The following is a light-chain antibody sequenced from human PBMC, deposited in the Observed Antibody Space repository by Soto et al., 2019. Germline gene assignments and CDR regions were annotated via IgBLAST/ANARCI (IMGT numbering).Light chain of an antibody. J-gene: IGLJ2*01. CDR3: SSYAGSNNLV. CDR2: EVN. CDR1: SSDVGGYNY. V-gene: IGLV2-8*01. Sequence: QSALTQPPSASGSPEQSVTISCTGTSSDVGGYNYVSWYQQHPGKAPKLMIYEVNKRPSGVPDRFSGSKSGNSASLTVSGLQAEDEADYYCSSYAGSNNLVFGGGTKVTVL.